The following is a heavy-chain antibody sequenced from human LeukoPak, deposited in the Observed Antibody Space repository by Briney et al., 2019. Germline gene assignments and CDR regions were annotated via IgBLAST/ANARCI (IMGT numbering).Heavy chain of an antibody. J-gene: IGHJ4*02. CDR2: IKSDGSTT. CDR3: TRVFYHDSSDY. V-gene: IGHV3-74*01. CDR1: GFTFSTYW. Sequence: GGSLRLSCAASGFTFSTYWMQWVRQAPGKGLVWVSHIKSDGSTTRYADSVKGRFTISRDNAKNALYLQMNSLRAEDTAVYYCTRVFYHDSSDYWGQGTLVTVSS. D-gene: IGHD3-22*01.